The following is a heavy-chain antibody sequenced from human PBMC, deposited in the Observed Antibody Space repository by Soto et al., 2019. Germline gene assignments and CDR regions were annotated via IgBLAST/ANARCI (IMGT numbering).Heavy chain of an antibody. CDR3: AKKSGTKKGYCSGGSCHQYYFDY. J-gene: IGHJ4*02. CDR2: ISGSGGST. D-gene: IGHD2-15*01. CDR1: GFTFSSYA. Sequence: EVQLLESGGGLVQPGGSLRLSCAASGFTFSSYAMSWVRQAPGKGLEWVSAISGSGGSTYYADSVKGRFTISRDNSKNTLYLQMNSLRAEDTAVYYCAKKSGTKKGYCSGGSCHQYYFDYWGQGTLVTVSS. V-gene: IGHV3-23*01.